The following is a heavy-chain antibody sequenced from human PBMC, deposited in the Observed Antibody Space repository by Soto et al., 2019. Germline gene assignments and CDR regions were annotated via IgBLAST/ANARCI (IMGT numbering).Heavy chain of an antibody. CDR3: AKEPEPTLWLNSWFDP. V-gene: IGHV3-23*01. CDR1: GFTFSSYA. D-gene: IGHD6-19*01. Sequence: GGSLILSCAAAGFTFSSYARSWVRQAPGKGLEWVSVISDSGGSTDYADSVKGRFTISRDNSKNTLYLQMNSLRAEDTAVYYCAKEPEPTLWLNSWFDPWGQGTLVTVSS. CDR2: ISDSGGST. J-gene: IGHJ5*02.